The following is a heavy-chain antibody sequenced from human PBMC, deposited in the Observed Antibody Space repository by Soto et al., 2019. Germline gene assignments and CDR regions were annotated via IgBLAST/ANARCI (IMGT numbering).Heavy chain of an antibody. D-gene: IGHD1-26*01. CDR1: GGSINTFY. CDR2: IFSSGST. CDR3: AREGSYSAYNSGHGIKFWYFDF. Sequence: SETLSLTCTVSGGSINTFYWSWLRQPAGKGLEWIGRIFSSGSTSFNPSLESRVAMSVDTSKNHFSLNLSSVTAADMAVYYCAREGSYSAYNSGHGIKFWYFDFWGQGALVTVSS. V-gene: IGHV4-4*07. J-gene: IGHJ4*02.